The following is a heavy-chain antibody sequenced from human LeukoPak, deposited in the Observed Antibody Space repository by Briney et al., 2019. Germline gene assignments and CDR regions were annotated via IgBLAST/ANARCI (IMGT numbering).Heavy chain of an antibody. V-gene: IGHV4-34*01. CDR3: ASRIGRYLYYFGMDV. Sequence: SETLSLTCAVSGGPFSHYYWTWIRQPPGKGLEWIGEINESGSTNYDPSLKSRVTISVDTSKNHFSLKLTSVTAADTVVYYCASRIGRYLYYFGMDVWGQGTTVTVSS. CDR1: GGPFSHYY. D-gene: IGHD1-26*01. J-gene: IGHJ6*02. CDR2: INESGST.